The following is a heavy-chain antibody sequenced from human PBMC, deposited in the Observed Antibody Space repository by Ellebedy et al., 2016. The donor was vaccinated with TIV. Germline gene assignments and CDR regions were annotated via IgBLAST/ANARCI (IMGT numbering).Heavy chain of an antibody. CDR2: INHSGST. J-gene: IGHJ4*02. CDR1: GGSFSGYY. V-gene: IGHV4-34*01. CDR3: ARRSSGIPETGIDY. D-gene: IGHD6-19*01. Sequence: SETLSLXCAVYGGSFSGYYWSWIRQPPGKGLEWIGEINHSGSTNYNPSLKSRVTLSVDTSKNQFSLRLSSVTAADTAVYYCARRSSGIPETGIDYWGQGTLVTVSS.